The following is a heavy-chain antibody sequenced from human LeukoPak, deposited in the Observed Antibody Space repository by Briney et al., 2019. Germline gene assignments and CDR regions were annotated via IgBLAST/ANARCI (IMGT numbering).Heavy chain of an antibody. D-gene: IGHD3-22*01. CDR3: ARDILTTVPYYFDY. V-gene: IGHV3-30*03. CDR2: ISYDGGNK. J-gene: IGHJ4*02. CDR1: GFTFSGYG. Sequence: AGGSLRLSCAASGFTFSGYGMHWVRQAPGKGLEWVALISYDGGNKYFADSVKGRFTISRDNSKNTLYLQMNSLRAEDTAVYYCARDILTTVPYYFDYWGQGTLVTVSS.